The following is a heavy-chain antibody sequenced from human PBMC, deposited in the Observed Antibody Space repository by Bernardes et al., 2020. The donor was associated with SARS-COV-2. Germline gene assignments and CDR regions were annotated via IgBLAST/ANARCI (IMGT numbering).Heavy chain of an antibody. Sequence: SETLSLTCVVYGGSFSGYYWSWIRQPPGKGLEWIGEINHSGSTNYNPSLKSRVTISVDASKNQFSLKLRSVTAADTAVYYCARVPPMVRGFIIMPWGQGTLVTVSS. CDR3: ARVPPMVRGFIIMP. CDR1: GGSFSGYY. V-gene: IGHV4-34*01. D-gene: IGHD3-10*01. CDR2: INHSGST. J-gene: IGHJ4*02.